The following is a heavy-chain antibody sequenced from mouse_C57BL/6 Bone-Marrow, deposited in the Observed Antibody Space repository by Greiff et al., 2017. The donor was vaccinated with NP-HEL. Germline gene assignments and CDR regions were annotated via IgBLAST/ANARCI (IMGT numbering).Heavy chain of an antibody. V-gene: IGHV1-81*01. Sequence: QVQLKESGAELARPGASVKLSCKASGYTFTSYGISWVKQRTGQGLEWIGEIYPRSGNTYYNEKFKGKATLTADKSSSTAYMELRSLTSEDSAVYFCARSRDPMVTTDWYFDVWGTGTTVTVSS. J-gene: IGHJ1*03. D-gene: IGHD2-2*01. CDR3: ARSRDPMVTTDWYFDV. CDR2: IYPRSGNT. CDR1: GYTFTSYG.